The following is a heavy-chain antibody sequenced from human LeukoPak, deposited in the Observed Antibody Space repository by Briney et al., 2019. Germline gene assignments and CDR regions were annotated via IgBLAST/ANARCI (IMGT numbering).Heavy chain of an antibody. J-gene: IGHJ4*02. CDR1: GGSISSSSYY. CDR2: IYYSGST. CDR3: ARLSGYSFDY. V-gene: IGHV4-39*01. D-gene: IGHD3-22*01. Sequence: PSETLSLTCTVSGGSISSSSYYWGWIRRPPGKGLEWIGSIYYSGSTYYNPSLKSRVTISVDTSKNQFSLKLSPVTAADTAVYYCARLSGYSFDYWGQGTLVTVSS.